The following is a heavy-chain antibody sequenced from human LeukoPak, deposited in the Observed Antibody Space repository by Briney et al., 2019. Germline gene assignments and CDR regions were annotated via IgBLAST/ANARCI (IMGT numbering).Heavy chain of an antibody. J-gene: IGHJ4*02. CDR3: ARVLSGTYYVFDY. V-gene: IGHV3-48*02. CDR2: ISSSSSTI. D-gene: IGHD1-26*01. Sequence: PGGSLRLSCAASGFTFSTYAMSWVRQAPGKGLEWVSYISSSSSTIFYADSVKGRFTISRDNAKNSLYLQMNSLRDEDTAVYFCARVLSGTYYVFDYWGQGTLVTVSS. CDR1: GFTFSTYA.